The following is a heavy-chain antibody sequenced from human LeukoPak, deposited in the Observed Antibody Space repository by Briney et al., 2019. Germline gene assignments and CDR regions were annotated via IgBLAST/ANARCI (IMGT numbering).Heavy chain of an antibody. V-gene: IGHV3-48*04. CDR2: ITSSSSAI. D-gene: IGHD1-14*01. CDR3: ARALTYNYFDY. CDR1: GFIFSSYS. J-gene: IGHJ4*02. Sequence: GGSLRLSCATSGFIFSSYSMNWVRQAPGKGLEWVSYITSSSSAIYYADSVQGRFTISRHNAKNSLYLQMNSLRAEDTAVYYCARALTYNYFDYWGQGTLVTVSS.